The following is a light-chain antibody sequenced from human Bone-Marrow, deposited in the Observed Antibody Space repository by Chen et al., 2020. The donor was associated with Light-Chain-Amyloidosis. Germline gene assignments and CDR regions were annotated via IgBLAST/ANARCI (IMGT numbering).Light chain of an antibody. J-gene: IGLJ2*01. CDR3: QSADSSGTYEVI. Sequence: SYELTHPPSVSVAPLQTTSITCSGDDLPTKYAYWYQQKPGQAPLLVIHRDTERPSGISVRFSGSSSGTTATLTISGVQAEDEADYHCQSADSSGTYEVIFGGGTKLTVL. CDR2: RDT. CDR1: DLPTKY. V-gene: IGLV3-25*03.